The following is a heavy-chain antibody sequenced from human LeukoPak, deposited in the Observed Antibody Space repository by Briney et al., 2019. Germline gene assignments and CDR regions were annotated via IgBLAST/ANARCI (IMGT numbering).Heavy chain of an antibody. CDR3: ARDRATVTTVFYYYYYGMDV. CDR2: IYSGGST. CDR1: GFTVSSNY. Sequence: GGSLRLSCAASGFTVSSNYMSWVRQAPGKGLEWVSVIYSGGSTYYADSVKGRFTISRDNSKNTLYLQMNSLRAEDTAVYYCARDRATVTTVFYYYYYGMDVWGQGTTVTVSS. V-gene: IGHV3-53*05. D-gene: IGHD4-17*01. J-gene: IGHJ6*02.